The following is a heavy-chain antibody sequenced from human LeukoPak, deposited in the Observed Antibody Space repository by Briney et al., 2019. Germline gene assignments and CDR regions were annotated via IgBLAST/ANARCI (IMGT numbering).Heavy chain of an antibody. CDR1: GFTFSSYA. CDR3: ARGLPGGLDP. J-gene: IGHJ5*02. CDR2: IGFAGDT. D-gene: IGHD5-18*01. Sequence: GGSLRLSCAASGFTFSSYAMHWVRHATGKGLEWVSGIGFAGDTNYADSVKGRFTISRQNAKNSLYLQMNYLTYGDTAMYFCARGLPGGLDPWGQGTLVTVSS. V-gene: IGHV3-13*01.